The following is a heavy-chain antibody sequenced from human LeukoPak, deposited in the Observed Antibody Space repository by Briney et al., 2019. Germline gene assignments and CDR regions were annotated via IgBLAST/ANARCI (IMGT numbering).Heavy chain of an antibody. CDR3: ARGGSAYSLDY. Sequence: SETLSLTCTVSGGSISNNYWSWIRQPPGKGLEWIGDIYYSGSTNYNPSLKSRVLISVDTSRNQFSLKLTSVTAADTAVYYCARGGSAYSLDYWGQGTLVTVSS. D-gene: IGHD3-22*01. CDR1: GGSISNNY. V-gene: IGHV4-59*08. J-gene: IGHJ4*02. CDR2: IYYSGST.